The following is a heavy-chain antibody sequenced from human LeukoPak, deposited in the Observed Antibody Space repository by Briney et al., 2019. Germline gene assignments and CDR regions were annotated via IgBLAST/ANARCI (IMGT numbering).Heavy chain of an antibody. J-gene: IGHJ4*02. V-gene: IGHV1-2*02. CDR1: GYTFTSFN. CDR3: ARVRYRLAETYIDY. Sequence: ASVKVSFKASGYTFTSFNLHWVRQAPGQGLEWMGIINPSGAGTSYAQKFQGRVTMTRDTSISTAYMELSRLRSDDTAVYYCARVRYRLAETYIDYWGQGTLVTVSS. D-gene: IGHD3-16*01. CDR2: INPSGAGT.